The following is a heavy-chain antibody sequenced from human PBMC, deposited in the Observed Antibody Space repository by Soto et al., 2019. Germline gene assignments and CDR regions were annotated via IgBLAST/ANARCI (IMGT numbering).Heavy chain of an antibody. CDR2: IIGSGGIT. Sequence: GSLRISCAAFGFNFSSYGMSWVRQAAGKGLVWVSVIIGSGGITYYADSVKGRFTISRDNSKNTLYLQMNSLRAEDTAVYYCAKPLYYYDSSGYHYWYFDLWGRGTLVTGSS. V-gene: IGHV3-23*01. J-gene: IGHJ2*01. CDR1: GFNFSSYG. CDR3: AKPLYYYDSSGYHYWYFDL. D-gene: IGHD3-22*01.